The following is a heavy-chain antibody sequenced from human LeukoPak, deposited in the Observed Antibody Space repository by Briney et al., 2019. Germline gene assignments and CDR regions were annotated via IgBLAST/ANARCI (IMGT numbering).Heavy chain of an antibody. J-gene: IGHJ4*02. Sequence: SETLSLTCTVSGGSISSGSYYWSWIRQPAGKGLEWIGRIYTSGSTNYNPSLKSRVTISVDTSKNQFSLKLSSVTAADTAVYYCAREGNYDFWSGQAPRAPVDYWGQGTLVTVSS. V-gene: IGHV4-61*02. D-gene: IGHD3-3*01. CDR1: GGSISSGSYY. CDR2: IYTSGST. CDR3: AREGNYDFWSGQAPRAPVDY.